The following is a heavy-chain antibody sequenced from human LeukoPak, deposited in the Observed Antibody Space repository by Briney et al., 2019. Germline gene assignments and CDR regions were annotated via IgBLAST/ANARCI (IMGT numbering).Heavy chain of an antibody. V-gene: IGHV3-33*08. CDR2: IWYDGTNK. J-gene: IGHJ6*02. CDR1: GFTFSRYW. Sequence: GGSLRLSCAASGFTFSRYWMRWFRQSPGKGLEWVAVIWYDGTNKYYADSVKGRFTISRDNSKNTLSLQMNSLRAEDTAVYYCARDLGSTGEYYFYGMDVWGQGTTATVSS. D-gene: IGHD2-15*01. CDR3: ARDLGSTGEYYFYGMDV.